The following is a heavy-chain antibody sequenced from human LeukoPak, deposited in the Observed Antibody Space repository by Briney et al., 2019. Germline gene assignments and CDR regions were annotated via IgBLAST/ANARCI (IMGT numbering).Heavy chain of an antibody. CDR3: ARPPGDCNSTCCYVYYYYYMGV. CDR1: GFTFSSYA. CDR2: LTGAGGTT. J-gene: IGHJ6*03. D-gene: IGHD2-2*01. Sequence: PGGSLRLSCAASGFTFSSYAMSWARQAPGRGLEWVSALTGAGGTTYYADSVKGRFTISRDNSKNTLFLQMESLRAEDTAVYYCARPPGDCNSTCCYVYYYYYMGVWGKGTTVTVSS. V-gene: IGHV3-23*01.